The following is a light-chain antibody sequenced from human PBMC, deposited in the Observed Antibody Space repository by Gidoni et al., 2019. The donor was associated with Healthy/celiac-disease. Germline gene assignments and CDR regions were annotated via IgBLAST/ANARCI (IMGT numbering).Light chain of an antibody. J-gene: IGKJ1*01. Sequence: IQINPFPSSLSASLGDRVTIPCRASQGIRNSLAWYQQKPGKAPKLLLYAASRLESGVPSRFSGSGSGTDYTLTISSLQPEDFATYYCQQYYSTPPTFGQGTKVEIK. CDR3: QQYYSTPPT. CDR2: AAS. CDR1: QGIRNS. V-gene: IGKV1-NL1*01.